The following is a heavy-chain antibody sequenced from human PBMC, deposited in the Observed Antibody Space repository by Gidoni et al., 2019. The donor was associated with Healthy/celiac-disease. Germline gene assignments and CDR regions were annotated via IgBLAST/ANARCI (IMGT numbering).Heavy chain of an antibody. D-gene: IGHD2-2*01. CDR1: GGSFSGYY. CDR2: INHSGST. V-gene: IGHV4-34*01. J-gene: IGHJ5*02. Sequence: QVQLQQWGAGLLKPSETLSLTCAVYGGSFSGYYWSWIRQPPGKGLEWIGEINHSGSTNYNPSLKSRVTISVDTSKNQFSLKLSSVTAADTAVYYCARGSSYCSSTSCYYDLNKYNWFDPWGQGTLVTVSS. CDR3: ARGSSYCSSTSCYYDLNKYNWFDP.